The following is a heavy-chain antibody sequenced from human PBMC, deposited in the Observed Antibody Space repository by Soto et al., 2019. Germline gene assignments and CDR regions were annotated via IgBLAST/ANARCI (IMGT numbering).Heavy chain of an antibody. Sequence: QVQLQESGPGLVKPSQTLSLTCTVSGGSISSGGTGSYWTWIRQLPGKGLEWIGYIYYTGNTYYNPSLKSRPTISIDTSEIQFSLKRTSVTAADTAVYFCASGHDAYKVRYWGQGTLVTVSS. D-gene: IGHD1-1*01. CDR1: GGSISSGGTGSY. V-gene: IGHV4-31*03. J-gene: IGHJ4*02. CDR2: IYYTGNT. CDR3: ASGHDAYKVRY.